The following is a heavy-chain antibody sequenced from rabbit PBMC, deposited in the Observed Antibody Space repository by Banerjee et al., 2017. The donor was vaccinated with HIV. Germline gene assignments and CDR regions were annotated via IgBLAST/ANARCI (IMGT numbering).Heavy chain of an antibody. CDR2: VYGGSSGST. CDR3: ARGVNGNPDYFDL. V-gene: IGHV1S40*01. D-gene: IGHD5-1*01. Sequence: QSLEESGGDLVKPGASLTLTCTASGFSFSSNYWICWVRQAPGKGLELIACVYGGSSGSTYYASWAKGRFTISKTSSTTVTLQMTSLTVADTATYFCARGVNGNPDYFDLWGPGTLVTVS. J-gene: IGHJ4*01. CDR1: GFSFSSNYW.